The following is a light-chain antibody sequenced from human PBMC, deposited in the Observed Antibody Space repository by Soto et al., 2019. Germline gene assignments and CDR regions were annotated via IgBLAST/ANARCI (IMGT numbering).Light chain of an antibody. CDR3: QVYGILPWT. J-gene: IGKJ1*01. CDR1: QSVSSSY. V-gene: IGKV3-20*01. Sequence: SALTQSPGTLSLSPGESATLSCRASQSVSSSYLAWYQYKRGQAPRLVFHSATTRANAFPSRFSASGSGTDFTLTISGLQPEDFALYYCQVYGILPWTFGQGTKVDIK. CDR2: SAT.